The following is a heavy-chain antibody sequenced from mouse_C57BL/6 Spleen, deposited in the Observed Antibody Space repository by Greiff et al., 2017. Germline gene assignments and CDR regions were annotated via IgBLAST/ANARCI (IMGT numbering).Heavy chain of an antibody. J-gene: IGHJ2*01. CDR1: GYTFTSYW. V-gene: IGHV1-55*01. Sequence: VQLQQPGAELVKPGASVKMSCTASGYTFTSYWITWVQQRPGQGLEWIGDIYPGSGRTNYNEKFKSKATLTVDTSSSTAYMQLSTLTSEDSAVYYYARGDYYGSSQFFDYWGQGTTLTVSS. CDR3: ARGDYYGSSQFFDY. D-gene: IGHD1-1*01. CDR2: IYPGSGRT.